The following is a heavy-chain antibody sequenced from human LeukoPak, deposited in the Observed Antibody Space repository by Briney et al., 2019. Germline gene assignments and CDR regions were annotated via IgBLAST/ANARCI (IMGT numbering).Heavy chain of an antibody. CDR3: ARAPRGYSYDFDY. J-gene: IGHJ4*02. Sequence: SETLSLTCTVSGGSISSYYWSWIRQPPGKGLEWIGYIYYSGSTNYNPTLKSRVTISVDTSKNQFSLKLSSVTAADTAVYYCARAPRGYSYDFDYWGQGTLVTVSS. CDR2: IYYSGST. V-gene: IGHV4-59*01. CDR1: GGSISSYY. D-gene: IGHD5-18*01.